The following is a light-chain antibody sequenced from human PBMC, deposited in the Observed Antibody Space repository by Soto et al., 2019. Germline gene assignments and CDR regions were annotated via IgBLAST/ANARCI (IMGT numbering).Light chain of an antibody. CDR1: SSDIGAYIY. Sequence: HSVLTQPPSASGSPGQSVTISCTGTSSDIGAYIYVSWYQQHPGKAPKLMISEVSRRPSGVPERFSGSKSGNTASLTVSGLQADDEAHYYCSSYAGSNNFVFGTGTKVTVL. CDR2: EVS. CDR3: SSYAGSNNFV. V-gene: IGLV2-8*01. J-gene: IGLJ1*01.